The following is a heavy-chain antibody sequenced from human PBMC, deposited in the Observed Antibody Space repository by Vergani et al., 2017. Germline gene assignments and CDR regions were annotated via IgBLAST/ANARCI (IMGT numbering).Heavy chain of an antibody. CDR1: GFPYNQYG. CDR3: VKHSSILSRRGDLHH. CDR2: ISGTAGSP. V-gene: IGHV3-23*01. Sequence: EVKVLESGGGLVQPGGSLRLSCAGSGFPYNQYGMSWVRQAPGGGLDWVSSISGTAGSPMYAKSVKGRFTVSRDNSKNTVYLQMNDLRVDDTAVYYCVKHSSILSRRGDLHHWGQGTLVTVSS. J-gene: IGHJ1*01. D-gene: IGHD2-21*01.